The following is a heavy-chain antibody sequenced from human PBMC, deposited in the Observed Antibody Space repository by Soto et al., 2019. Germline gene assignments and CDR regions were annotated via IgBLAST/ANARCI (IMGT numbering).Heavy chain of an antibody. CDR3: PRAKLKDYYDSSPADAFDI. CDR1: GGSISSYY. Sequence: PSDTLSHPCTVSGGSISSYYWSWIRQPPGKGMEWIGYIYYSGSTNYNPSLKSRVTISVDTSKNQFSLKLSSVTAADTAVYYCPRAKLKDYYDSSPADAFDIWGQGIMVTV. V-gene: IGHV4-59*01. J-gene: IGHJ3*02. CDR2: IYYSGST. D-gene: IGHD3-22*01.